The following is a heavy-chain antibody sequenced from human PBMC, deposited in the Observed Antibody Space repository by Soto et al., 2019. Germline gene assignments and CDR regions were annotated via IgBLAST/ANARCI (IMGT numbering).Heavy chain of an antibody. J-gene: IGHJ6*02. Sequence: QVQLVQSGAVVRKPGASVKVSCTASGYTFTSYDLNWVRQTTGQGLEWMGWMNPNTGSTGFAQKFQGRLTMTRDTSKSTAYMELSSLTSEDTALYYCARASRTSSVYYFYYGMDVWGQGTAVAVS. D-gene: IGHD6-6*01. CDR1: GYTFTSYD. V-gene: IGHV1-8*02. CDR2: MNPNTGST. CDR3: ARASRTSSVYYFYYGMDV.